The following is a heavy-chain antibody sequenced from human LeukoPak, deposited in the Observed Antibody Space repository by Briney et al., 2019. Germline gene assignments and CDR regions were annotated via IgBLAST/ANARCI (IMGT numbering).Heavy chain of an antibody. V-gene: IGHV3-23*01. CDR2: IRPTADHT. J-gene: IGHJ5*02. Sequence: GGSLRLSCAASGFTFGSYAMSWVRQAPGKWLEWVSTIRPTADHTFSADSVEGRFTISRDNSKDTVYLQMNNLGAEHTAVYYSAKDIISGTTGWFDPRGQGTLVTVSS. CDR1: GFTFGSYA. CDR3: AKDIISGTTGWFDP. D-gene: IGHD1-7*01.